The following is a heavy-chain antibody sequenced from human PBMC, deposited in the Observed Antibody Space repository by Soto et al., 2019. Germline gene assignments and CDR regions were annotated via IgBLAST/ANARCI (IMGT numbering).Heavy chain of an antibody. Sequence: QVQLQESGPGLVKPSGTLSLTCAVSGGSISSSNWWSWVRQPPGKGLEWIGEIYHSGSTNYNPSLKSRVTISVDKANNQCSLKLSSVTAADTAVYYCARQRVVVADNLDYYYYGMDVWGQGTTVTVSS. CDR1: GGSISSSNW. D-gene: IGHD2-15*01. J-gene: IGHJ6*02. CDR3: ARQRVVVADNLDYYYYGMDV. CDR2: IYHSGST. V-gene: IGHV4-4*02.